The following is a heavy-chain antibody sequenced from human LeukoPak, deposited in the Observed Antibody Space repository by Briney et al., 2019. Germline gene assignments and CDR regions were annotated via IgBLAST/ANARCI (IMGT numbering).Heavy chain of an antibody. D-gene: IGHD2-2*01. V-gene: IGHV3-21*01. CDR2: ISSSSSYI. CDR3: ARIHQTVSNWFDP. J-gene: IGHJ5*02. CDR1: GFTFSSYW. Sequence: GGSLRLSCAASGFTFSSYWMSWARQAPGKGLEWVSSISSSSSYIYYAGSVKGRFTISRDNAKNSLYLQMNSLRAEDTAVYYCARIHQTVSNWFDPWGQGTLVTVSS.